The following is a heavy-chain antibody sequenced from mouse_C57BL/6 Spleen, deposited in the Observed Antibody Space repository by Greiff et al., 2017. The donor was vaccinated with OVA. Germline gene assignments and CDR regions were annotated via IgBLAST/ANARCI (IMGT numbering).Heavy chain of an antibody. CDR3: ARPDSNSWFAD. CDR1: GYTFTGYW. J-gene: IGHJ3*01. D-gene: IGHD2-5*01. CDR2: ILPGSGST. V-gene: IGHV1-9*01. Sequence: QVQLQQSGAELMKPGASVKLSCKATGYTFTGYWIDWVKQRPGHGLEWIGEILPGSGSTYYNEKFKGKATFTADTSSNTAYMQLSSLTTEDSAIYYGARPDSNSWFADWGQGTLVTVSA.